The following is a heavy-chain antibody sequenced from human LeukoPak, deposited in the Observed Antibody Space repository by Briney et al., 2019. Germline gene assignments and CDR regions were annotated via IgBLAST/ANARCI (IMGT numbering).Heavy chain of an antibody. D-gene: IGHD2-2*01. J-gene: IGHJ4*02. Sequence: GGSLRLSCAASGFTFSRYAMSWVRQAPGKGLEWVSAISGSGGSTYYADSVKGRFTISRDNSKNTLYLQMNSLRAEDTAVYYCAAYCSSTSCLDYWGQGTLVTVSS. V-gene: IGHV3-23*01. CDR1: GFTFSRYA. CDR3: AAYCSSTSCLDY. CDR2: ISGSGGST.